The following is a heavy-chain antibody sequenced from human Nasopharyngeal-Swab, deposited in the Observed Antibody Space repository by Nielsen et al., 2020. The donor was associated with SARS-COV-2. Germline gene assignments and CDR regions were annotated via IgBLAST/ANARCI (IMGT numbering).Heavy chain of an antibody. CDR1: GGTFISYA. J-gene: IGHJ3*02. CDR2: IIPISGTA. Sequence: SVKVSCKASGGTFISYAFSWVRQAPGQGLEWVGGIIPISGTAHYAQRFQGRVTITADKPTSTAYMDLTSLRSDDTAVYYCARDSGRRRNDYGNSRHAFDIWGQGTLVTVSS. CDR3: ARDSGRRRNDYGNSRHAFDI. V-gene: IGHV1-69*06. D-gene: IGHD4-17*01.